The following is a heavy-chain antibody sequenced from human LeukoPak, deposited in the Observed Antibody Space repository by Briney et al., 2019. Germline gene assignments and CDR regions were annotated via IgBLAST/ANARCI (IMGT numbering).Heavy chain of an antibody. J-gene: IGHJ1*01. CDR3: AKDISTRPKYFQH. CDR2: ISWNSGSI. V-gene: IGHV3-9*01. Sequence: GGSLRLSCAASGFTFDDYAMHWVRQAPGKGMEWVSGISWNSGSIGYADSVKGRFTISRDNAKNSLYLQMNSLRAEDTALYYCAKDISTRPKYFQHWGQGTLVTVSS. CDR1: GFTFDDYA.